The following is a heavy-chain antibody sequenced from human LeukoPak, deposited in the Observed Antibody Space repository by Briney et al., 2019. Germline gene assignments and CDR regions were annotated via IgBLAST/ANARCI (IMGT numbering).Heavy chain of an antibody. CDR1: GFTFSSYG. CDR3: ARDSAYYDSSGYLDY. J-gene: IGHJ4*02. D-gene: IGHD3-22*01. CDR2: IWYDGSNK. Sequence: GGSLRLSCAASGFTFSSYGMHWVRQAPGKGLEWVAVIWYDGSNKYYADSVKGRFTISRDNSKNTLYLQMNSLRAEDTAVYYCARDSAYYDSSGYLDYWGQGTLVTVSS. V-gene: IGHV3-33*01.